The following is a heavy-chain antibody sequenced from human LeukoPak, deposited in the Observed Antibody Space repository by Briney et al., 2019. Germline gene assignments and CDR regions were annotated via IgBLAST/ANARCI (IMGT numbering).Heavy chain of an antibody. V-gene: IGHV3-74*01. CDR2: INTDGTST. J-gene: IGHJ4*02. Sequence: GGSLRLSCAASVFTFSSYWMHWVRQAPGKGLGWVSRINTDGTSTSYADSVKGRFTISRDNAKNTLYVQMNSLRAEDTAVYYCARDGATMAFDYWGQGTLVTVSS. CDR1: VFTFSSYW. CDR3: ARDGATMAFDY. D-gene: IGHD3-10*01.